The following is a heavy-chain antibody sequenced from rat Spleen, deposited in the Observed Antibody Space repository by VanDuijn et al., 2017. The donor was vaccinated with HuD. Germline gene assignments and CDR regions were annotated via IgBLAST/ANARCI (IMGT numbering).Heavy chain of an antibody. CDR1: GFTFNNYW. CDR2: ITNTGGST. D-gene: IGHD1-9*01. J-gene: IGHJ2*01. CDR3: TRAYGYTYYYPYYFDY. V-gene: IGHV5-31*01. Sequence: EVQLVESGGGLVQPGRSLKLSCVASGFTFNNYWMTWIRQAPGKGLEWVASITNTGGSTYYPDSVKGRFTISRDNAKSTLYLQMNSLRSEDTATYYCTRAYGYTYYYPYYFDYWGQGVMVTVSS.